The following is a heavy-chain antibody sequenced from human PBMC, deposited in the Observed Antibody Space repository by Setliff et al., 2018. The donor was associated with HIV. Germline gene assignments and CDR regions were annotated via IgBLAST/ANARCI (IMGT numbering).Heavy chain of an antibody. Sequence: GGSLRLSCAVSGFTLSRYLMHWVRQAPGKGLVWVSRIDGDGSGTSYADSVQGRFTISRDNAKNTLYLQMNSLRAEDTAVYYCVRDITTCWDVWGQGTTVTVSS. J-gene: IGHJ6*02. V-gene: IGHV3-74*01. CDR3: VRDITTCWDV. CDR1: GFTLSRYL. D-gene: IGHD4-4*01. CDR2: IDGDGSGT.